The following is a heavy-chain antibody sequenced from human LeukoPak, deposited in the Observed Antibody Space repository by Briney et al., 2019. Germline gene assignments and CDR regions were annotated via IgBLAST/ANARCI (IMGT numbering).Heavy chain of an antibody. D-gene: IGHD3-10*01. Sequence: GGSLRLSCAASGFTFSSYSMNWVRQAPGKGLEWVSSISSSSSYIYYADSVKGRFTISRDNAKTSLYLQMDRMSAEDAAVYYCARTTPKYGSGSYSFYWGQGTLVTVSS. CDR2: ISSSSSYI. J-gene: IGHJ4*02. V-gene: IGHV3-21*01. CDR3: ARTTPKYGSGSYSFY. CDR1: GFTFSSYS.